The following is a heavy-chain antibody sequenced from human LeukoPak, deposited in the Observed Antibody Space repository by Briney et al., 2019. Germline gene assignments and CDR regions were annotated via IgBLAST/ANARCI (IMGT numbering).Heavy chain of an antibody. CDR2: IYYSGST. CDR3: ARRSHYAVDY. J-gene: IGHJ4*02. CDR1: GGSFSGYY. D-gene: IGHD4-17*01. Sequence: SETLSLTCAVYGGSFSGYYWSWIRQPPGKGLEWIGYIYYSGSTYYNPSLKSRVTISVDTSKNQFSLKLSSVTAADTAVYYCARRSHYAVDYWGQGTLVTVSS. V-gene: IGHV4-30-4*08.